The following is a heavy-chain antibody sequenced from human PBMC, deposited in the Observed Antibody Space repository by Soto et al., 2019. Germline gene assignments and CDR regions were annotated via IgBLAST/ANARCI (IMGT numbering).Heavy chain of an antibody. CDR2: IYYSGST. CDR1: GGSISSGGYY. J-gene: IGHJ4*02. Sequence: SETLSLTCTVSGGSISSGGYYWSWIRQHPGKGLEWIGYIYYSGSTYYNPSLKSRVNISVDTSKNQFSLKLSSVTAADTAVYYCARGRYDFWSGYYENFDYWGQGTLVTVSS. V-gene: IGHV4-31*03. CDR3: ARGRYDFWSGYYENFDY. D-gene: IGHD3-3*01.